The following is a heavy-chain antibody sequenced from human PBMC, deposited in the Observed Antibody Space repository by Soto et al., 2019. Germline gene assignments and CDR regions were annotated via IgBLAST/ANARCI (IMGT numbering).Heavy chain of an antibody. V-gene: IGHV1-69*13. CDR2: IIPIFGTA. Sequence: GASVKVSCKASGGTFSSYAISWVRQAPGQGLEWMGGIIPIFGTANYAQKFQGRVTITADESTSTAYMELSSLRSEDTAVYYCARGSEAAAGVENWFDPWGQGTLVTVSS. CDR3: ARGSEAAAGVENWFDP. D-gene: IGHD6-13*01. CDR1: GGTFSSYA. J-gene: IGHJ5*02.